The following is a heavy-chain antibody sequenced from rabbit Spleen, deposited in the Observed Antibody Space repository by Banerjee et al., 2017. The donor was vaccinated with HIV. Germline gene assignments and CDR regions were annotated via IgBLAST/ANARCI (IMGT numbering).Heavy chain of an antibody. Sequence: QSLEESGGDLVKPGASLTLTCIAYGVSFSGNSYMCWVRQAPGKGLEWIGCIGSGATGNTYYASWAKGRFTISKTSSTTVTLQMASLTTADTATYFCTRGNNWGAYDYNFDPWGQGTLVTVS. J-gene: IGHJ2*01. D-gene: IGHD6-1*01. CDR3: TRGNNWGAYDYNFDP. CDR2: IGSGATGNT. V-gene: IGHV1S40*01. CDR1: GVSFSGNSY.